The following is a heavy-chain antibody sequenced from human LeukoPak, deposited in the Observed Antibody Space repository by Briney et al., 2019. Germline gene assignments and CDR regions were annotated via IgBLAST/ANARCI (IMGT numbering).Heavy chain of an antibody. V-gene: IGHV3-9*01. J-gene: IGHJ4*02. D-gene: IGHD6-19*01. CDR1: GFTFDDYA. CDR3: AKGLFGGWFSEYYFDY. CDR2: ISWNSGSI. Sequence: GGSLRLSCAASGFTFDDYAMHWVRQAPGKGLEWVSGISWNSGSIGYADSVKGRFTISRDNAKNSLYLQMNSLRAEDTALYYCAKGLFGGWFSEYYFDYWGQGTLVTVSS.